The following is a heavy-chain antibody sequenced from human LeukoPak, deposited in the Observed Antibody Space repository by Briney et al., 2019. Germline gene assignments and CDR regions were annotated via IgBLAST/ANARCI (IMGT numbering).Heavy chain of an antibody. D-gene: IGHD3-22*01. Sequence: SETLSLTCTVSGDSISTITYYWGWIRQPPGKGLEWIGCIYYSGTTYYNPSLKSRVTISVDTSKNEYSLKLSSVTAADTAVYYCARALYYDSSGYYSSSYYYFQHWGQGTLVTVSS. CDR1: GDSISTITYY. CDR2: IYYSGTT. V-gene: IGHV4-39*01. CDR3: ARALYYDSSGYYSSSYYYFQH. J-gene: IGHJ1*01.